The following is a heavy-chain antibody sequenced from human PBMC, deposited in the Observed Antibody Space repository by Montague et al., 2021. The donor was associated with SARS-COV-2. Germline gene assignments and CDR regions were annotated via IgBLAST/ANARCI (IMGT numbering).Heavy chain of an antibody. CDR3: AKDRIVVVVAALFDP. CDR2: ISGSGGST. Sequence: SLRLSCAASGFTFSSYAMSWVRQAPGKGLEWVSAISGSGGSTYYADSVKGRFTISRDNSKNTLYVQMNSLRAEDTAVYYCAKDRIVVVVAALFDPWGQGTLVTVSS. V-gene: IGHV3-23*01. D-gene: IGHD2-15*01. J-gene: IGHJ5*02. CDR1: GFTFSSYA.